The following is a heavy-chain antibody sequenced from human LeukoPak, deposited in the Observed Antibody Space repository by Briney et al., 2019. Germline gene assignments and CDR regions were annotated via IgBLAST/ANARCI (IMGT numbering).Heavy chain of an antibody. Sequence: ASVKVSCKASGYTFTSYGISWVRQAPGQGLEWMGWISAYNGNTNYAQKLQGRVTMTTDTSTSTAYMELRSLRSDDTAVYYCASDKPAVTTSYYYGMDVWGKGTTVTASS. D-gene: IGHD4-17*01. J-gene: IGHJ6*04. CDR2: ISAYNGNT. V-gene: IGHV1-18*04. CDR1: GYTFTSYG. CDR3: ASDKPAVTTSYYYGMDV.